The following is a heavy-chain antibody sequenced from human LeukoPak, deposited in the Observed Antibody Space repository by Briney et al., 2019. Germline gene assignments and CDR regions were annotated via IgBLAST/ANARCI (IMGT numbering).Heavy chain of an antibody. V-gene: IGHV4-59*01. J-gene: IGHJ4*02. D-gene: IGHD2-15*01. Sequence: PSETLSLTCTVSGGSISSYYWSWIRQPPGKGLEWIGYLYDSGSTNYNPSLKSRVTISVDTSQNQFSLKLSSVTAADTAVYYCARETVAANHFDYWGQGTLVTVSS. CDR1: GGSISSYY. CDR2: LYDSGST. CDR3: ARETVAANHFDY.